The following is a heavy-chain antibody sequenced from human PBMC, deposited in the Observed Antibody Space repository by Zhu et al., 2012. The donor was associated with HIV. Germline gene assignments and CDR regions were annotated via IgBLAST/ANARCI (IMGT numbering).Heavy chain of an antibody. Sequence: EVQLVETGGGLIQPGGSLRLSCAASGFTVSSNYMSWVRQAPGKGLEWVSVIYSGGSTYYADSVKGRFTISRDNSKNTLYLQMNSLRAEDTAVYYCASRYCSGGFSLCGAFDIVGPRDNGHRLF. J-gene: IGHJ3*02. CDR2: IYSGGST. CDR3: ASRYCSGGFSLCGAFDI. D-gene: IGHD2-15*01. V-gene: IGHV3-53*02. CDR1: GFTVSSNY.